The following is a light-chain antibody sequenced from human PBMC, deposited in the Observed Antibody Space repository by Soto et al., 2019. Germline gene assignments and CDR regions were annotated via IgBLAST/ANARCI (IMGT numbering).Light chain of an antibody. CDR2: SNN. J-gene: IGLJ2*01. Sequence: QPVLTQPPSASGTPGQRVTISCSGSSSNIGSNTVNWYQQLPGPAPKLLIYSNNQRPSGVPDRFSGSKSGTSASLAISGLQSEAEAEYYCAAWNDSMNGVVFGGGTKLTVL. V-gene: IGLV1-44*01. CDR1: SSNIGSNT. CDR3: AAWNDSMNGVV.